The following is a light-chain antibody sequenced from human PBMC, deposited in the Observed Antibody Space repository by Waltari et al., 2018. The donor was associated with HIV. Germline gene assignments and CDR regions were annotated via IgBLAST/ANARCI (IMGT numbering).Light chain of an antibody. V-gene: IGLV2-14*01. Sequence: QSALTQPASVSGSPGQSITISCTGTSSDVGGYNYVSWYQQHPGRAPKLMIYEVSNRPSGVSNLVSGSKAGNTASLTTSGLQAEDEADYYCSSYTSSSTLVFGGGTKLTVL. CDR1: SSDVGGYNY. J-gene: IGLJ2*01. CDR3: SSYTSSSTLV. CDR2: EVS.